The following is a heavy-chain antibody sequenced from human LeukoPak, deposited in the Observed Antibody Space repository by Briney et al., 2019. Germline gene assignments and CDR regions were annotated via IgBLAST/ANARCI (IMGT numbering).Heavy chain of an antibody. CDR2: ISYDGSNK. CDR3: ARATIEVPTSIAAAGTLPGY. D-gene: IGHD6-13*01. J-gene: IGHJ4*02. CDR1: GFTFSSYA. Sequence: GRSLRLSCAASGFTFSSYAMPWVRQAPGKGLEWVAVISYDGSNKYYADSVKGRFTISRDNSKNTLYLQMNSLRAEDTAVYYCARATIEVPTSIAAAGTLPGYWGQGTLVTVSS. V-gene: IGHV3-30-3*01.